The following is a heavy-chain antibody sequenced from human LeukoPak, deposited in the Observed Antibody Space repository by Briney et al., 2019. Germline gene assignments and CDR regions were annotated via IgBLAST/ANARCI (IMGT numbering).Heavy chain of an antibody. V-gene: IGHV1-8*01. CDR1: GYILSSYD. Sequence: GASVKVSCKASGYILSSYDINWVRQATGQGLEWMGWMNLNSGHTGFAQKFQGRVTLTWDTSISTAYMELSSLTSEDTAVYYCARDYYDSSGYPNWFDPWGQGTLVTVSS. D-gene: IGHD3-22*01. CDR3: ARDYYDSSGYPNWFDP. J-gene: IGHJ5*02. CDR2: MNLNSGHT.